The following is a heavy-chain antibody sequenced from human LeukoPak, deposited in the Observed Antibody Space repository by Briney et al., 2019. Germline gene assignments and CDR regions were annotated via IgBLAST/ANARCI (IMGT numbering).Heavy chain of an antibody. CDR2: INSDGSST. J-gene: IGHJ5*02. D-gene: IGHD3-10*01. CDR1: GFSFSVYW. CDR3: ARLWGYYYGSGSYGWFDP. Sequence: GGSLRLSCAASGFSFSVYWMHWVRQAPGKGLVWVSRINSDGSSTSYADSVKGRFTISRDNAKNTLYLQMNSLRAEDTAVYYCARLWGYYYGSGSYGWFDPWGQGTLVTVSS. V-gene: IGHV3-74*01.